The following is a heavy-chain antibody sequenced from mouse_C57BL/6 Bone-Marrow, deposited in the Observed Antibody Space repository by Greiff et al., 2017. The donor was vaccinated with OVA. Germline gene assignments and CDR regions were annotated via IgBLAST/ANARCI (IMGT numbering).Heavy chain of an antibody. CDR1: GYTFTSYW. V-gene: IGHV1-69*01. CDR2: IYPSDSYT. J-gene: IGHJ2*01. D-gene: IGHD2-13*01. Sequence: QVQLQQPGAELVMPGASVKLSCKASGYTFTSYWMHWVKQRPGQGLEWIGEIYPSDSYTHYNQKFKGKSTLTVDKSSSTAYMQRSSLTSEDSAVYYCARRRDYSYYFDYWGQGTTLTVSS. CDR3: ARRRDYSYYFDY.